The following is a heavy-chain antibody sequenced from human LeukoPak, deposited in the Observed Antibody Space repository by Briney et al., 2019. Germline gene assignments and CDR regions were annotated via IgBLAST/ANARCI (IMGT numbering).Heavy chain of an antibody. Sequence: SETLSLTCSVSGGSISSYYWSWIRQPAGKGLEWIGRVYGSGSTVYNPSLKSRVTMSVDTSKNQFSLNLSSVTAADTALYYCARDRSTGFNWFDPWGQGTLVTVSS. D-gene: IGHD6-6*01. V-gene: IGHV4-4*07. CDR1: GGSISSYY. CDR3: ARDRSTGFNWFDP. CDR2: VYGSGST. J-gene: IGHJ5*02.